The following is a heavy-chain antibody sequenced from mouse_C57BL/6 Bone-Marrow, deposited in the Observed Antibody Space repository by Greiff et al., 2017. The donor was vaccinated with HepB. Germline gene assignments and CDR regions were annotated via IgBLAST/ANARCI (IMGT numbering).Heavy chain of an antibody. J-gene: IGHJ4*01. D-gene: IGHD2-1*01. V-gene: IGHV14-2*01. CDR3: ARDYGNYEAMDY. Sequence: VQLQQSGAELVKPGASVKLSCTASGFNIKDYYMHWVKQRTEQGLEWIGRIDPEDSETKYAPKFQGKATITADTSSNTAYLQLSSLTSEDTAVYYCARDYGNYEAMDYWGQGTSVTVSS. CDR2: IDPEDSET. CDR1: GFNIKDYY.